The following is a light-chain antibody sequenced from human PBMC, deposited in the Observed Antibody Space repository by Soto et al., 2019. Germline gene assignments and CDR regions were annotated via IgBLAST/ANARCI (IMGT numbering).Light chain of an antibody. CDR1: NSDVGGYNY. V-gene: IGLV2-14*01. CDR2: GVS. CDR3: SSYTSRSIYV. J-gene: IGLJ1*01. Sequence: QSVLTQPASVSESPGQSITISCTGTNSDVGGYNYVSWYQQHPGKAPKLMIFGVSRRPSGVSNRFSGSKSGNTASLTISGLQTEDEADYYCSSYTSRSIYVFGTGTRSPS.